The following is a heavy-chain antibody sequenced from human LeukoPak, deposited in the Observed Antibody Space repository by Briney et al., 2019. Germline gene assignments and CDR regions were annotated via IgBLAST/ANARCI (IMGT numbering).Heavy chain of an antibody. Sequence: PSETMSLTSTLSGGSLSSYYWSWIRQPPGKGLEWIGYTYYSGSNNYNPSLKSRATISVETSKNQSSRSLSSVTAAAPPVCSWAGVTEYMIEDYLDYWGQGTLVTVSS. CDR1: GGSLSSYY. CDR3: AGVTEYMIEDYLDY. D-gene: IGHD3-22*01. V-gene: IGHV4-59*01. CDR2: TYYSGSN. J-gene: IGHJ4*02.